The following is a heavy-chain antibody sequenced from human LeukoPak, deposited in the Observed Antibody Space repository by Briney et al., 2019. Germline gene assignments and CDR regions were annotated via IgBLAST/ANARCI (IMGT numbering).Heavy chain of an antibody. D-gene: IGHD6-13*01. CDR1: GFTFSSYA. J-gene: IGHJ6*02. CDR3: ADSSSWPLSNYYGMDV. Sequence: PGGSLRLSCAASGFTFSSYAMSWVRQAPGKGLEWVSAISGSGGSTYYADSVKGRFTISRDNSKNTLYLQMNSLRAEDTAVYYCADSSSWPLSNYYGMDVWGQGTTVTVSS. CDR2: ISGSGGST. V-gene: IGHV3-23*01.